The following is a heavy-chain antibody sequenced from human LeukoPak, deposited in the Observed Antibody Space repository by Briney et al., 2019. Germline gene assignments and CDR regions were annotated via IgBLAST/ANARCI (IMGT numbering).Heavy chain of an antibody. CDR3: ASAFRRGYSGYDFPGY. V-gene: IGHV3-30*02. J-gene: IGHJ4*02. CDR1: GFTFSSYG. CDR2: IRYDGSNK. D-gene: IGHD5-12*01. Sequence: GGSLRLSCAASGFTFSSYGMHWVRQAPGKGLEWVAFIRYDGSNKYYADSVKGRFTISRDNSKNTLYLQMNSLRAEDTAVYYCASAFRRGYSGYDFPGYWGQGTLVTVSS.